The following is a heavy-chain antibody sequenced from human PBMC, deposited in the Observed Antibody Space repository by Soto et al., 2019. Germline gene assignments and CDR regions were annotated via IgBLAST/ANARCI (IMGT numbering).Heavy chain of an antibody. CDR1: VYTFTNYA. Sequence: ASVKVSCKASVYTFTNYAVHWLRQAPGQRLEWMGWINAGNGNTRYSQKFQGRVTITRDTSARTDYMELSSLRSEDTAVYYFSRGHLAVVPVASWYFYMDVWGQGTTVTVSS. V-gene: IGHV1-3*01. J-gene: IGHJ6*03. CDR2: INAGNGNT. CDR3: SRGHLAVVPVASWYFYMDV. D-gene: IGHD2-2*01.